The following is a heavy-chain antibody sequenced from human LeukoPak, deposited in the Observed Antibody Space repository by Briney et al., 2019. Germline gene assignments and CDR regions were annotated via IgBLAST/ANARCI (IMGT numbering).Heavy chain of an antibody. CDR3: ARDVGASY. V-gene: IGHV3-30*03. Sequence: PGGSLRLSCAASGFTFSSYWMSWVRQAPGKGLEWVAVISYDGSNKYYADSVKGRFTISRDNSKNTLYLQMNSLRAEDTAVYYCARDVGASYWGQGTLVTVSS. CDR1: GFTFSSYW. J-gene: IGHJ4*02. D-gene: IGHD1-26*01. CDR2: ISYDGSNK.